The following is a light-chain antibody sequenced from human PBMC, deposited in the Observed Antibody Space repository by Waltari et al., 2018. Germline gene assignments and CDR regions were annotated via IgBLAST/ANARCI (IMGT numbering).Light chain of an antibody. CDR1: ILRVLS. V-gene: IGLV3-19*01. Sequence: SSELTQDPAVSVAFGQTVRINCQGDILRVLSGNWCRQKPGQAPTLVIYGKNHRPSGVPDRFSASSSGNTASLTISGAQADDEAVYYCGSRDMNGAVIFGGGTKLTVL. J-gene: IGLJ2*01. CDR3: GSRDMNGAVI. CDR2: GKN.